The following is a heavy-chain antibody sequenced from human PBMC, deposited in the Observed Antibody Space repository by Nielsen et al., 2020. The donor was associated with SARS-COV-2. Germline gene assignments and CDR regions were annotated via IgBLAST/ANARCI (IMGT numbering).Heavy chain of an antibody. V-gene: IGHV4-39*07. CDR1: GESISSRSYY. CDR2: IYSSGST. CDR3: ARNRTSYYDTSGYSLSDFRLDS. D-gene: IGHD3-22*01. J-gene: IGHJ4*02. Sequence: SETLSLTCTVSGESISSRSYYWGWIRQPPGKGLEWIGSIYSSGSTYYTPSLKSRVTISVDTSNNQFSLHLNSVTAADTAVYYCARNRTSYYDTSGYSLSDFRLDSWGQGIRVTVST.